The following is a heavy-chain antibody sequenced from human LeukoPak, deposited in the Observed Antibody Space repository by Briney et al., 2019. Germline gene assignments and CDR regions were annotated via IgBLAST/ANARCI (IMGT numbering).Heavy chain of an antibody. CDR3: ARVAAQTAFDI. CDR1: GFTFSDYY. D-gene: IGHD6-19*01. J-gene: IGHJ3*02. Sequence: PGGSLRLSCAASGFTFSDYYMSWIRQAPGKGLEWVSYISSSSSYTNYADSVKGRFTISRDNAKNSLYLQVNSLRAEDTAVYYCARVAAQTAFDIWGQGTMVTVSS. CDR2: ISSSSSYT. V-gene: IGHV3-11*05.